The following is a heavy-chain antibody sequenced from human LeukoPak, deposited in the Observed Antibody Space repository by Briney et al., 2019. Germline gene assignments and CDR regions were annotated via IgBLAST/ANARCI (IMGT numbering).Heavy chain of an antibody. D-gene: IGHD3-10*01. CDR1: GFTFSSYG. Sequence: GGSLRLSCAASGFTFSSYGMSWVRQAPGKGLEWVSAISGSGGSTYYADSVQGRFTISRDNSKNTLYPQMNSLRAEDTAVYYCAKDSLSRSWFGELLNYWGQGTLVTVSS. CDR3: AKDSLSRSWFGELLNY. CDR2: ISGSGGST. V-gene: IGHV3-23*01. J-gene: IGHJ4*02.